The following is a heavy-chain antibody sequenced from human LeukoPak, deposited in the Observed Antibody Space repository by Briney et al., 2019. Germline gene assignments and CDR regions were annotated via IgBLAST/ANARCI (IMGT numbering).Heavy chain of an antibody. Sequence: APVKVSCKASGYTFTSYGISWVRQAPGQGLEWMGWISAYNGNTNYAQKLQGRVTMTTDTSTSTAYMELRSLRSDDTAVYYCARAGITMVRGVIPLDYWGQGTLVTVSS. D-gene: IGHD3-10*01. CDR3: ARAGITMVRGVIPLDY. CDR2: ISAYNGNT. V-gene: IGHV1-18*01. J-gene: IGHJ4*02. CDR1: GYTFTSYG.